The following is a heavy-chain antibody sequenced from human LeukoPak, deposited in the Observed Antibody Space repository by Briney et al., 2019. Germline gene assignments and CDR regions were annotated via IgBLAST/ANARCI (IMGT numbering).Heavy chain of an antibody. D-gene: IGHD6-13*01. J-gene: IGHJ3*01. V-gene: IGHV1-2*02. Sequence: ASVKVSCKASGYSFAGHYIHWVRQAPGQGLEWIGWINPNTGSTNYAPEFQGRVTIIRDTSISTAYMELSRLRSDDTAVYYCARDEQQVQYHDVFHFWGKGTGVTVSS. CDR3: ARDEQQVQYHDVFHF. CDR1: GYSFAGHY. CDR2: INPNTGST.